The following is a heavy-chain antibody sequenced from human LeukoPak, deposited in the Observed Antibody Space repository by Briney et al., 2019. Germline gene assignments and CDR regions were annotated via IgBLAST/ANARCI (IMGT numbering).Heavy chain of an antibody. Sequence: PSQTLSLTCTVSGGSISSGDYYWSWIRQPPGKGLEWIGYIYYSGSTYYNPSLKSRVTISVDTSKNQFSLQLNSVTPEDTAVYYCARVGSWGGPNYYFDYWGQGTLVTVSS. CDR3: ARVGSWGGPNYYFDY. CDR1: GGSISSGDYY. V-gene: IGHV4-30-4*08. CDR2: IYYSGST. D-gene: IGHD7-27*01. J-gene: IGHJ4*02.